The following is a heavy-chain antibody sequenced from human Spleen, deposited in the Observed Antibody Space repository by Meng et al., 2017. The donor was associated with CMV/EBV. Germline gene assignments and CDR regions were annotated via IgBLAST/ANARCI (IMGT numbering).Heavy chain of an antibody. Sequence: QVQLQESGPGPVNTSQTLSLTCTVSGGSISSGSYYWSWIRQPAGKGLEWIGRIYTSGSTNYNPSLKSRVTMSVDTSKNQFSLKLSSVTAADTAVYYCARVLNWGWFDYWGQGTLVTVSS. V-gene: IGHV4-61*02. CDR1: GGSISSGSYY. CDR3: ARVLNWGWFDY. D-gene: IGHD7-27*01. CDR2: IYTSGST. J-gene: IGHJ4*02.